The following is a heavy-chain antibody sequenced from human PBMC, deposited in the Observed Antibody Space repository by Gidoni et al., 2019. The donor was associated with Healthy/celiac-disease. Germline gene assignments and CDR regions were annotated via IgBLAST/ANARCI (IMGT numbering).Heavy chain of an antibody. CDR2: IWYDGSNK. V-gene: IGHV3-33*01. Sequence: QVQLVESGGGVVQPGRSLRLSCAASVLTFGISAMHWVRQAPGKGLEWVAVIWYDGSNKYYADSVKGRFTSFRDNSKNTLYLQMNSLRAEDTAVYYCVFTTDGGRTAAQVAEYFQHWGQGNLVTVSS. J-gene: IGHJ1*01. D-gene: IGHD2-2*01. CDR3: VFTTDGGRTAAQVAEYFQH. CDR1: VLTFGISA.